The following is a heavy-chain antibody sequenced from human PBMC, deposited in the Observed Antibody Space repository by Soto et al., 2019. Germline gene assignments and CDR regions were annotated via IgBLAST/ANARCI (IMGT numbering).Heavy chain of an antibody. CDR2: ISYDGIGK. Sequence: GGSLRLSCAASGFIFSNYCIHWVRQAPGKGLEWVALISYDGIGKYYADSVRGRFTISRDNPKNTLYLQMNSLRAEDTAVYYCAKDRIADTGTNWFDPWGQGTLVTLSS. CDR3: AKDRIADTGTNWFDP. V-gene: IGHV3-30*18. D-gene: IGHD6-13*01. J-gene: IGHJ5*02. CDR1: GFIFSNYC.